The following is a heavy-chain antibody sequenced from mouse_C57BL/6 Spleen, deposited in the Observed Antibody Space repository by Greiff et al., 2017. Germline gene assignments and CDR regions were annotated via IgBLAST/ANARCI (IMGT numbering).Heavy chain of an antibody. Sequence: EVQLQQSGPELVKPGASVKISCKASGYTFTDYYMNWVKQSHGKSLEWIGDINPNNGGTSYNQKFKGKATLTVDKSSSTAYMELRSLTSEDSAVYYCAIRDFTTVNYWGQGTTLTVSS. CDR3: AIRDFTTVNY. V-gene: IGHV1-26*01. J-gene: IGHJ2*01. D-gene: IGHD1-1*01. CDR2: INPNNGGT. CDR1: GYTFTDYY.